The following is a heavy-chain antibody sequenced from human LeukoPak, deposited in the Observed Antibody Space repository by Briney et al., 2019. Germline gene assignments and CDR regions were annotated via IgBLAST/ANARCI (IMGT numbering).Heavy chain of an antibody. V-gene: IGHV3-30*02. Sequence: TGGSLRLSCEASGLNFSTYVMHGVRQAPGKGLEWVGFTRYDGNYVKYADSVKGRFTISRDNSKKTLYLQMNSLRPADTAVYFCAKEDYFDRRGYYRYYSYYMDFWGKGATVVVSS. D-gene: IGHD3-22*01. J-gene: IGHJ6*03. CDR1: GLNFSTYV. CDR3: AKEDYFDRRGYYRYYSYYMDF. CDR2: TRYDGNYV.